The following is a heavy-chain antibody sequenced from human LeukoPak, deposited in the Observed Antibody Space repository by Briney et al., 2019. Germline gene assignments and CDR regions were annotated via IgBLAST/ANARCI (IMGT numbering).Heavy chain of an antibody. CDR1: GLTLDRYA. Sequence: GGSLRLSCVASGLTLDRYAMHWVRQGPGKGLEWVAGFSLDTDRIDYADSVRGRFTVSKDDAKKTLYLQMNNPRTEDTALYYCTKDITPGGADVWGQGTTVTVSS. V-gene: IGHV3-9*01. J-gene: IGHJ6*02. D-gene: IGHD3-10*01. CDR3: TKDITPGGADV. CDR2: FSLDTDRI.